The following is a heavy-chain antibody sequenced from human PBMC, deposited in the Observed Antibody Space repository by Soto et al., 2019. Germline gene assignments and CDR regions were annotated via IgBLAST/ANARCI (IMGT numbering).Heavy chain of an antibody. CDR2: IRSTSTNI. Sequence: EVQLVESGGGLVKPGGSLRLSCAASGFTFSTYSMNWVRQAPGKGLEWVAYIRSTSTNIDYSDSVKGRFTISSDKAKDSLFLQMNSLRAEDTAVYYCTRESGYCSGGRCSGYIHYWGKGTLVTVSS. D-gene: IGHD2-15*01. CDR3: TRESGYCSGGRCSGYIHY. V-gene: IGHV3-21*01. J-gene: IGHJ1*01. CDR1: GFTFSTYS.